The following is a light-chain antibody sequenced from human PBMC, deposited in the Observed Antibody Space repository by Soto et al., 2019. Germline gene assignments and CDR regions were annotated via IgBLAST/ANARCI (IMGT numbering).Light chain of an antibody. CDR3: QHYNGYPIT. J-gene: IGKJ4*01. Sequence: DIQMTQSPSTLSASVGDRVTITCRASQSLNNYLAWYQQKPGKAPKLLIYKASSLQSGVPSRFSGSGSGTDFTLTISKLQPDDLAPYYCQHYNGYPITYGGGTKVQI. CDR2: KAS. CDR1: QSLNNY. V-gene: IGKV1-5*03.